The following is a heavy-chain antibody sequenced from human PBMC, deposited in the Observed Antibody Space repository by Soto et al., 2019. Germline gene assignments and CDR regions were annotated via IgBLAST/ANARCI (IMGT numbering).Heavy chain of an antibody. V-gene: IGHV1-69*13. CDR2: IIPIFGTA. D-gene: IGHD3-10*01. Sequence: ASVKVSCKASGGTFSSYAISWVRQAPGQGLEWMGGIIPIFGTANYAQKFQGRVTITADESTSTAYMELSSLRSEDTAVYYCAREWGAGRPYYFDYWGQGTLVTVSS. CDR1: GGTFSSYA. J-gene: IGHJ4*02. CDR3: AREWGAGRPYYFDY.